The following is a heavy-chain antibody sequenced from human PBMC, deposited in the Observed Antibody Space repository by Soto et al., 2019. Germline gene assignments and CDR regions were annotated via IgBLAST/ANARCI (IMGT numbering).Heavy chain of an antibody. V-gene: IGHV2-5*01. CDR2: IYCNDFK. Sequence: YGRTHASPTRTLALTCTCSGFSVKTSGVGVGWVSKHKGNKMEWLALIYCNDFKRYTPSLGSRLTITKDTSKNQVVLTVTNVDPADTATYYCAHSRGYNGYEGPPIYEMDVWGQGTPVTVSS. D-gene: IGHD5-12*01. CDR3: AHSRGYNGYEGPPIYEMDV. CDR1: GFSVKTSGVG. J-gene: IGHJ6*02.